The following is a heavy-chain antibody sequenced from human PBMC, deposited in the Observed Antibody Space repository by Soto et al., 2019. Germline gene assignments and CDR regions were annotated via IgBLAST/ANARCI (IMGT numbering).Heavy chain of an antibody. CDR2: INQGGSEK. D-gene: IGHD2-15*01. Sequence: PGGSLRLSCTASGFTFSSHWMCWVRQAPGKGLEWVATINQGGSEKYYVDSVEGRFTISRDNAKNSLYLQVNSLRVEDTAVYYCARDGVDAGLYFDYWGQGALVTVSS. V-gene: IGHV3-7*01. J-gene: IGHJ4*02. CDR3: ARDGVDAGLYFDY. CDR1: GFTFSSHW.